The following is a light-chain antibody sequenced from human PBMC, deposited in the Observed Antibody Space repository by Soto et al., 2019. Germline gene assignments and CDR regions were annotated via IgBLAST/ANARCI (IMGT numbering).Light chain of an antibody. J-gene: IGKJ1*01. CDR1: QTVGKNY. CDR2: GAS. Sequence: EIVLTQSPGTLSVSPGDVSTLSCRASQTVGKNYLAWYQHRPGQAPRLLIHGASSRATGIPDRFSGSGSGTEFTLTIARLEPEDFAVYYCQQYDDLPRTFGQGTKVDI. CDR3: QQYDDLPRT. V-gene: IGKV3-20*01.